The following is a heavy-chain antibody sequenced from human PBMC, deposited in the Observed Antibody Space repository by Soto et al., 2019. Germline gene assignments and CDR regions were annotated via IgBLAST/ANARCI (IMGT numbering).Heavy chain of an antibody. CDR3: ARGSREMTTLSY. Sequence: QVQLQESGPGLVKPSGTLSLTCAVSGGSISSSNWWSWVRQPPGEALEWIGEIYHSGSTTDNPPLNSVVTISVDKSKNQFSLTLSSVTAADTAVYYCARGSREMTTLSYWGHGTLVTVSS. CDR1: GGSISSSNW. J-gene: IGHJ4*01. V-gene: IGHV4-4*02. CDR2: IYHSGST. D-gene: IGHD4-4*01.